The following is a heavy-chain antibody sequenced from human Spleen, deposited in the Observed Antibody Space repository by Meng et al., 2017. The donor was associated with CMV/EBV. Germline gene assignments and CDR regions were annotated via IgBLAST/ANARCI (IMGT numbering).Heavy chain of an antibody. D-gene: IGHD4/OR15-4a*01. V-gene: IGHV3-23*01. CDR1: GFTFNNYA. CDR3: AKDDYNTSPRRFDS. Sequence: ASGFTFNNYAMSWVRQAPGKGLEWVSCISGSGVSIYYADSVKGRFTISRDNSKNTLYLQMNSLRAEDTAVYYCAKDDYNTSPRRFDSWGQGTLVTVSS. CDR2: ISGSGVSI. J-gene: IGHJ5*01.